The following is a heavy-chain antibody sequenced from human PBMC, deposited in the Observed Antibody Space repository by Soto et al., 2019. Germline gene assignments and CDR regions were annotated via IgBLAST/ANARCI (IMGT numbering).Heavy chain of an antibody. D-gene: IGHD3-22*01. V-gene: IGHV1-2*02. Sequence: ASVKVSCKASGYTFTGYYMHWVRQAPGQGLEWMGWINPNSGGTNYAQKFQGRVTMTRDTSISTAYMELSRLRSDDTAVYYCARDGDSSGYSNFDYWGQGTLVTVSS. J-gene: IGHJ4*02. CDR1: GYTFTGYY. CDR2: INPNSGGT. CDR3: ARDGDSSGYSNFDY.